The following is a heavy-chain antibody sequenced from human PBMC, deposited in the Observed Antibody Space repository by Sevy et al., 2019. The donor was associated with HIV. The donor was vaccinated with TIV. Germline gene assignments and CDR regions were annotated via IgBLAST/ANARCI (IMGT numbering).Heavy chain of an antibody. J-gene: IGHJ4*02. Sequence: GGSLRLSCAASGFSLSDHAVSWVRQTPGKGLEWLAVISYNGRNQYYADSVKGRFTISKDDSKNTLYLQLNSLRAEDTAVYYCARFVGYCSGGRCSIIDFWGQGTPVTVSS. V-gene: IGHV3-30*04. CDR3: ARFVGYCSGGRCSIIDF. CDR2: ISYNGRNQ. CDR1: GFSLSDHA. D-gene: IGHD2-15*01.